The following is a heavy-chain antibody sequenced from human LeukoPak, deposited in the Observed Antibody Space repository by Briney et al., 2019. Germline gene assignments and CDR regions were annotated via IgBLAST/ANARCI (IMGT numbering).Heavy chain of an antibody. V-gene: IGHV3-48*01. Sequence: GGSLRLSYAASGFTFSSNPMNWVRQAPGKGLEWVSYISSSSSTIYYADSVKGRFTVSRDNAKNSLYLQMNSLRAEDTAVYYCARAQTNWGQGTLVTVSS. D-gene: IGHD4-11*01. CDR2: ISSSSSTI. CDR3: ARAQTN. J-gene: IGHJ4*02. CDR1: GFTFSSNP.